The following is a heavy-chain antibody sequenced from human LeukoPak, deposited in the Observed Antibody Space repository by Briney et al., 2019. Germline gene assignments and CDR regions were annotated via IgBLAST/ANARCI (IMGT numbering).Heavy chain of an antibody. CDR1: GFTFSSYS. J-gene: IGHJ6*03. V-gene: IGHV3-48*04. D-gene: IGHD4-11*01. Sequence: GGSLRLSCAASGFTFSSYSMNWVRQAPGKGLEWVSYISSSSSTIYYADSVKGRFTISRDNAKNSLYLQMNSLRVEDTAVYYCARTYSNYVGYYYMDVWGKGTTVTVSS. CDR3: ARTYSNYVGYYYMDV. CDR2: ISSSSSTI.